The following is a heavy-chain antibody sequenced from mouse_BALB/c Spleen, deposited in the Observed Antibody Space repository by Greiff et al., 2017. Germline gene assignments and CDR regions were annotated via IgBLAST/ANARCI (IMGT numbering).Heavy chain of an antibody. D-gene: IGHD1-1*01. CDR3: ASNYYGSSPFAY. CDR2: IYPGGGYT. Sequence: QVHVKQSGAELVRPGTSVKISCKASGYTFTNYWLGWVKQRPGHGLEWIGDIYPGGGYTNYNEKFKGKATLTADTSSSTAYMQLSSLTSEDSAVYFCASNYYGSSPFAYWGQGTLVTVSA. CDR1: GYTFTNYW. V-gene: IGHV1-63*02. J-gene: IGHJ3*01.